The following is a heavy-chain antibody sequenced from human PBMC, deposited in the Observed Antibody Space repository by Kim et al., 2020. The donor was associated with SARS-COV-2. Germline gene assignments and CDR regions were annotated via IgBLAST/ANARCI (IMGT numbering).Heavy chain of an antibody. D-gene: IGHD3-3*02. CDR3: ARGDIFGVVINNWFDP. V-gene: IGHV4-34*01. CDR2: INHSGST. J-gene: IGHJ5*02. Sequence: SETLSLTCAVYGGSFSGYYWSWIRQPPGKGLEWIGEINHSGSTNYNPSLKSRVTISVDTSKNQFSLKLSSVTAADTAVYYCARGDIFGVVINNWFDPWGQGTLVTVSS. CDR1: GGSFSGYY.